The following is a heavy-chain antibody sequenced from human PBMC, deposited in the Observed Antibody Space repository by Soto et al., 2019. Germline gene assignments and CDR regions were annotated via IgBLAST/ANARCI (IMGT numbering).Heavy chain of an antibody. CDR1: GGSIGSSNR. CDR3: ARLKTYDILNKSDY. Sequence: QVQLQESGPGLVKPSGTLSLTCAVSGGSIGSSNRWSWIRQSPGKGLEWIGEIYDSGSTNYNPSLKSRVTISLDKSKNQFSLKLSSVNAADTAVYYCARLKTYDILNKSDYWGQGSLVTVSS. J-gene: IGHJ4*02. D-gene: IGHD3-9*01. CDR2: IYDSGST. V-gene: IGHV4-4*02.